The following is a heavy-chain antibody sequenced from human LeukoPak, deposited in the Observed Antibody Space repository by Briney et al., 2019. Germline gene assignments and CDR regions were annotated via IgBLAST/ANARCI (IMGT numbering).Heavy chain of an antibody. D-gene: IGHD3-10*01. CDR3: ARVLLWFGEPNNWFDP. V-gene: IGHV4-59*01. CDR1: GGSIRSYY. CDR2: IYYSGST. J-gene: IGHJ5*02. Sequence: PSETLSLTCTVSGGSIRSYYWSWIRQPPGKGLEWIGYIYYSGSTNYNPSLKSRVTISVDTSKNQFSLKLSSVTAADTAVYYCARVLLWFGEPNNWFDPWGQGTLVTVSS.